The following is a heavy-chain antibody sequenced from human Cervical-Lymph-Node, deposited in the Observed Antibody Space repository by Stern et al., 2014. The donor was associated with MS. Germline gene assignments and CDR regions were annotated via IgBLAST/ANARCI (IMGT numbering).Heavy chain of an antibody. CDR2: MHPNSTNP. D-gene: IGHD2-2*01. CDR1: GYSFTNYD. CDR3: ARLRGYLVPAAHYYYYGMDV. Sequence: VQLVESGAEVKKPGASVKVSCKASGYSFTNYDINWVRQATGQGLEWMGWMHPNSTNPVYAQKFQDRVTMTRDTSLGTAYMELSSLTSEDTAVYYCARLRGYLVPAAHYYYYGMDVWGQGTTVTVSS. V-gene: IGHV1-8*01. J-gene: IGHJ6*02.